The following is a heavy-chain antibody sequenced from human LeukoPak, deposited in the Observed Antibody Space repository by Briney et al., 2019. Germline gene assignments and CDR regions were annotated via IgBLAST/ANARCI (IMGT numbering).Heavy chain of an antibody. J-gene: IGHJ4*02. D-gene: IGHD5-12*01. CDR3: ARSWSGYSFYFDY. Sequence: ASVKVSCKASGYTFTGYYMHWVRQAPGQGLEWMGWINPNSGGTNYAQKFQGRVTMTRDTSISTAYMELSRLRSDDTAVYYCARSWSGYSFYFDYWGQGTLVTVSS. CDR1: GYTFTGYY. V-gene: IGHV1-2*02. CDR2: INPNSGGT.